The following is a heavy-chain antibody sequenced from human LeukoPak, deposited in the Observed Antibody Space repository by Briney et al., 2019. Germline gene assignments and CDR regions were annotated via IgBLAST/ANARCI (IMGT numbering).Heavy chain of an antibody. J-gene: IGHJ4*02. CDR2: IRYDGSNK. CDR1: GFTFSSYG. V-gene: IGHV3-30*02. D-gene: IGHD3-3*01. CDR3: ANTLTGGITIFGVVNAVDY. Sequence: GGSLRLSCAASGFTFSSYGMHWVRQAPGKGLERVAFIRYDGSNKYYADSVKGRFTISRDNSKNTLYLQMNSLRAEDTAVYYCANTLTGGITIFGVVNAVDYWGQGTLVTVSS.